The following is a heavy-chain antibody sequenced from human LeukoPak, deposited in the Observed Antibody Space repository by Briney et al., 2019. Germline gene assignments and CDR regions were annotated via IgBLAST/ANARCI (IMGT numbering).Heavy chain of an antibody. J-gene: IGHJ3*02. Sequence: ASVKVSCKASGYTFTSYAMNWVRQAPGQGLEWMGWINANTGNPTYAQGFTGRFVFSLDTSVSTAYLQISSLKAEDTAVYYCARALTDYSQLPSDAFDIWGQGTMVTVSS. CDR3: ARALTDYSQLPSDAFDI. V-gene: IGHV7-4-1*02. CDR2: INANTGNP. CDR1: GYTFTSYA. D-gene: IGHD1-1*01.